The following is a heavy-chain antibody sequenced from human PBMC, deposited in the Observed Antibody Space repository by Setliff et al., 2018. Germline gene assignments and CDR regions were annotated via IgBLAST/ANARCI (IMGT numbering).Heavy chain of an antibody. CDR2: ISYSGIT. J-gene: IGHJ4*02. Sequence: SETLSLTCNVSGASVSSHYWDWIRQPPGKGLEWIGFISYSGITTYNVSLKSRVSISVDTSKNQFSLRLSSVTAADAAVYFCARTGTYRYFDYWGQGALVTVSS. D-gene: IGHD1-1*01. CDR1: GASVSSHY. CDR3: ARTGTYRYFDY. V-gene: IGHV4-59*08.